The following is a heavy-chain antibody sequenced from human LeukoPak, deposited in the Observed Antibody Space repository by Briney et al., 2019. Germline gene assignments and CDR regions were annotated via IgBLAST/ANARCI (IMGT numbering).Heavy chain of an antibody. V-gene: IGHV1-2*02. CDR1: GYTFTDYY. J-gene: IGHJ4*02. CDR3: ACNLTGDPAY. Sequence: ASVKVSCKASGYTFTDYYMHWVRQAPGQGLEWMGWINPNSGGANYTQKFQGRVTMTRDTSISTAYMEVSRLRSDDTAMNYCACNLTGDPAYWGQGTLVTVSS. D-gene: IGHD7-27*01. CDR2: INPNSGGA.